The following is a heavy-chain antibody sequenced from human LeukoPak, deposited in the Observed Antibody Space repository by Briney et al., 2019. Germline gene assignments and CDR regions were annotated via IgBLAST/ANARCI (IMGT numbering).Heavy chain of an antibody. V-gene: IGHV1-46*01. CDR2: ISPSGGST. D-gene: IGHD3-10*01. CDR1: GYTFTSNY. J-gene: IGHJ4*02. CDR3: ARGHYGSGQYYFDY. Sequence: GASVKVSCKAFGYTFTSNYMHWVRQAPGQGPEWMGVISPSGGSTTYAQKFQGRVTLTRDMSTSTDYLELSSLRSEDTAVYYCARGHYGSGQYYFDYWGQGTLVTVSS.